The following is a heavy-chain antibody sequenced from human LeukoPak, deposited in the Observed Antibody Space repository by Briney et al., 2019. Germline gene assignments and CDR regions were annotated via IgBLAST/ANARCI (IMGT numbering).Heavy chain of an antibody. Sequence: ASVKVSCKASDYTFINYGICWVRQAPGQGLEWMGWISTKKGDTKYAQKFQGRVTMTTDTSTSTAYMELRSLSSDDTAVYYCATGDCSGGSCYSGVSAFDIWGQGTMVTVSS. CDR3: ATGDCSGGSCYSGVSAFDI. CDR1: DYTFINYG. CDR2: ISTKKGDT. J-gene: IGHJ3*02. D-gene: IGHD2-15*01. V-gene: IGHV1-18*01.